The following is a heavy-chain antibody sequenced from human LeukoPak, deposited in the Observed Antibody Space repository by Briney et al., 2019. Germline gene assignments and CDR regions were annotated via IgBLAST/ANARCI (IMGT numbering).Heavy chain of an antibody. J-gene: IGHJ4*02. CDR2: IYYSGST. Sequence: KPSETLSLTCTVSGGSINSSSYYWGWIRQPPGRGLEWIGSIYYSGSTYYNPSLKRRVTISVDTSKNQFSLKLSSVTAADTAVYYCASRRGVINPHFDYWGQGTLVTVSS. CDR3: ASRRGVINPHFDY. CDR1: GGSINSSSYY. D-gene: IGHD3-10*01. V-gene: IGHV4-39*07.